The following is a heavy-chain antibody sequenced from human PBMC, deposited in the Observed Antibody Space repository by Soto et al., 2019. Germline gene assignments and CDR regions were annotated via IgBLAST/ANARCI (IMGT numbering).Heavy chain of an antibody. V-gene: IGHV2-5*02. Sequence: QITLKESGPTLVKPTQTLTLTCTFSGFSLSTSGVGVGWIRQPPGKALEWLALIYWDDDKRYSPSLKSRLTITKDTAKNRVGLTMTNMDPVDTATYYCTHTLRATTLGDYWGQGTLVTVSS. CDR3: THTLRATTLGDY. J-gene: IGHJ4*02. CDR1: GFSLSTSGVG. CDR2: IYWDDDK. D-gene: IGHD4-17*01.